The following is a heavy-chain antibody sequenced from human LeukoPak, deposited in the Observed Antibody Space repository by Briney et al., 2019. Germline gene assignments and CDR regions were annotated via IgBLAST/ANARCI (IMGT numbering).Heavy chain of an antibody. D-gene: IGHD3-3*01. CDR1: GGSFSGYY. V-gene: IGHV4-34*01. CDR3: ASILTTFDFWSGANWFDP. CDR2: INHSGST. J-gene: IGHJ5*02. Sequence: ASETLSLTCAVYGGSFSGYYWSWIRQPPGKGLEWIGEINHSGSTNYNPSLKSRVTISVDTSKNQFSLKLSSVTAADTAVYYCASILTTFDFWSGANWFDPWGQGTLVTVSS.